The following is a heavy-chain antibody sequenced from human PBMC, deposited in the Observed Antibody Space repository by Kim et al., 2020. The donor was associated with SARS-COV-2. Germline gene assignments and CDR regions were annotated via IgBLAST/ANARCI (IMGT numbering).Heavy chain of an antibody. D-gene: IGHD5-12*01. J-gene: IGHJ4*02. CDR2: INHSGST. Sequence: SETLSLTCAVYGGSFSGYYWSWIRQPPGKGLEWIGEINHSGSTNYNPSLKSRVTISVDTSKNQFSLKLSSVTAADTAVYYCARRQGIEWPIQRTFFLDYWGQGTLVTVSS. CDR1: GGSFSGYY. CDR3: ARRQGIEWPIQRTFFLDY. V-gene: IGHV4-34*01.